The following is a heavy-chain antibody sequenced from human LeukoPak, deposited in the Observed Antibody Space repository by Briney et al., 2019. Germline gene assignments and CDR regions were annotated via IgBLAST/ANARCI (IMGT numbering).Heavy chain of an antibody. CDR3: ARGPYDSSGYYPMYYFDY. V-gene: IGHV4-34*01. CDR2: INHSGST. J-gene: IGHJ4*02. D-gene: IGHD3-22*01. Sequence: SETLSLTCAVYGGSFSGYYWSWIRQPPGKGLEWIGEINHSGSTNYNPSLKSRVTISVDTSKNQFSLKLSSVTAADTAVYYCARGPYDSSGYYPMYYFDYWGQGTLLTVSS. CDR1: GGSFSGYY.